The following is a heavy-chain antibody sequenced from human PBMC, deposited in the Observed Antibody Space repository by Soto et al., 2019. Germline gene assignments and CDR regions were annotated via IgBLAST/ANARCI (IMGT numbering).Heavy chain of an antibody. D-gene: IGHD1-1*01. V-gene: IGHV3-21*01. CDR1: GFTFSSYS. CDR2: ISSSSSYI. J-gene: IGHJ4*02. CDR3: ARDIKYN. Sequence: GGSLRLSCAASGFTFSSYSMNWVRQAPGKGLEWVSSISSSSSYIYYADAVKGRFTISRNNAKNSLYLQMNRLRAEDKGVYYCARDIKYNWGQGTLVTVSS.